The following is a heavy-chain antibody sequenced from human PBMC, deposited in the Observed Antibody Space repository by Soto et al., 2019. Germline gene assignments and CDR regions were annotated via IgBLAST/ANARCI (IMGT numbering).Heavy chain of an antibody. V-gene: IGHV4-59*01. J-gene: IGHJ4*02. CDR2: ISYTGST. CDR3: ARGDSYDSSGYYDY. CDR1: GGSISSYY. D-gene: IGHD3-22*01. Sequence: SETLSLTCTVSGGSISSYYWSWIRQPPGKGLEWIGFISYTGSTDYNPSLKSRVTISVDTSKNQFSLNLSSVTAADTAVYYCARGDSYDSSGYYDYWGQGTLVTVSS.